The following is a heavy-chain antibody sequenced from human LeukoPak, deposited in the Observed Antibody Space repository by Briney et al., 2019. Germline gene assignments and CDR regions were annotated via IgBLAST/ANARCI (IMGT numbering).Heavy chain of an antibody. CDR1: GGTFSSYA. V-gene: IGHV1-69*05. D-gene: IGHD5-18*01. J-gene: IGHJ6*03. CDR3: ARDRGHSYGFDYYYYYMDV. CDR2: IIPIFGTA. Sequence: SVKVSCKASGGTFSSYAISWVRQAPGQGLEWMGGIIPIFGTANYAQKFQGRGTITTDESTSTAYMELSSLRSEDTAVYYCARDRGHSYGFDYYYYYMDVWGKGTTVTVSS.